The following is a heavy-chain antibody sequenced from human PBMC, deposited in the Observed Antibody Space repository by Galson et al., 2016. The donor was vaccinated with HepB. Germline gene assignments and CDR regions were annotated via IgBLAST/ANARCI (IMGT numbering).Heavy chain of an antibody. CDR3: ANRHEYCPPVGCSVDS. CDR2: DSMDGRRK. J-gene: IGHJ4*02. CDR1: GFTFNKRG. Sequence: SLRLSCAASGFTFNKRGMHWVRQAPGKGLEWVAADSMDGRRKFYADSVKGRFTISRDNSNNMLYLQMSSLRVDDTAVYYCANRHEYCPPVGCSVDSWGQGTLVSVSS. V-gene: IGHV3-30*18. D-gene: IGHD2/OR15-2a*01.